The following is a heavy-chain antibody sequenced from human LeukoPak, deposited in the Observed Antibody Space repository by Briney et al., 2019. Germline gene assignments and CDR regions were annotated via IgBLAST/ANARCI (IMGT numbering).Heavy chain of an antibody. J-gene: IGHJ4*02. Sequence: GASVKVSCKASGYSLTSNYIHWVRQAPGQGLEWMGMIYPRDGSTSYAQRFQDRVTVTRDTSTSTVHMELSGLRSEDTAVYYCARDQEGFDYWGQETLVTVSS. V-gene: IGHV1-46*01. CDR2: IYPRDGST. CDR1: GYSLTSNY. CDR3: ARDQEGFDY.